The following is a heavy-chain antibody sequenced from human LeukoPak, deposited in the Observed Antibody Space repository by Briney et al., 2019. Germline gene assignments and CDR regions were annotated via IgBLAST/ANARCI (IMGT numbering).Heavy chain of an antibody. J-gene: IGHJ5*02. CDR2: MSNSGENT. V-gene: IGHV3-30*03. CDR1: GFTFRSYS. D-gene: IGHD3-10*01. CDR3: ARDRSQEFDP. Sequence: GRSLRLSCAASGFTFRSYSMQWVRQSPGKGLEWVGIMSNSGENTFYGEAVKGRFTISRDNSKNTLYLQMNRLRADDTAVYYCARDRSQEFDPWGQGTLVTVSS.